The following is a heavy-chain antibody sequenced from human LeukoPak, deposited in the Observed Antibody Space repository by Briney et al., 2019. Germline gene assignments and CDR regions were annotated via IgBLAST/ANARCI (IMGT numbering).Heavy chain of an antibody. J-gene: IGHJ3*02. Sequence: PRGSPRLSCAASGFTFSSYAMSWVRQAPGKGLEWVSAISGSAGGTSYADSVKGRFTISRDNSKNTLYLQMNSLRAEDTALYFCAKGYQLLWPFDALDTWGQGTKVTVSS. CDR2: ISGSAGGT. D-gene: IGHD2-2*01. V-gene: IGHV3-23*01. CDR1: GFTFSSYA. CDR3: AKGYQLLWPFDALDT.